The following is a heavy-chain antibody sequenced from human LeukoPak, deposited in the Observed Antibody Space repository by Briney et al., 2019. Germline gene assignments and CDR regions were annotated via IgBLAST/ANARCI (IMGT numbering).Heavy chain of an antibody. Sequence: ASVKVSCKASGYTFTSYYMHWVRQAPGQGLEWMGIINPSGGSTSYAQKFQGRVTMTRDMSTSTVYMELSSLGSEDTAVYYCARDLGLTYYYDSSGSPRPYWYFDLWGRGTLVTVSS. D-gene: IGHD3-22*01. CDR1: GYTFTSYY. CDR2: INPSGGST. CDR3: ARDLGLTYYYDSSGSPRPYWYFDL. V-gene: IGHV1-46*01. J-gene: IGHJ2*01.